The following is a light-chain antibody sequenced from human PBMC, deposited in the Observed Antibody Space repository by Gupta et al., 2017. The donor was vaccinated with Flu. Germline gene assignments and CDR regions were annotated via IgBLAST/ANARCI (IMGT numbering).Light chain of an antibody. CDR3: LQYNTHPWT. CDR2: MAS. V-gene: IGKV1-5*03. J-gene: IGKJ1*01. CDR1: QSITRW. Sequence: DIQMTQSPSTLSASVGDRVTITCRARQSITRWLAWYQQKQGKDPILLIYMASNLDTGVPSRFRGSGSGTEFTLPISSLQPADFATYYCLQYNTHPWTFGPGTRVEI.